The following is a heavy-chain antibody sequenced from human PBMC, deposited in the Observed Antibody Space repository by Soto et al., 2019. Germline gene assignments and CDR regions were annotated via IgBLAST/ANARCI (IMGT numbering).Heavy chain of an antibody. D-gene: IGHD6-19*01. Sequence: SETLSLTCTVSGDSISSGRYHWGWIRQPPGKGLEWIGYIYYSGSTNYNPSLKSRVTISVDTSKNQFSLKLSSVTAADTAVYYCARRWLAGRYYYYYYGMDVWGQGTTVTVSS. J-gene: IGHJ6*02. CDR1: GDSISSGRYH. V-gene: IGHV4-39*07. CDR3: ARRWLAGRYYYYYYGMDV. CDR2: IYYSGST.